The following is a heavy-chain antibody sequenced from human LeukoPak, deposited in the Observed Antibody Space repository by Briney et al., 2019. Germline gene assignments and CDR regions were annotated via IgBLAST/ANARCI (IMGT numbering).Heavy chain of an antibody. CDR3: ARPIKSGSYYGVYFDY. CDR1: GYIFTNYG. V-gene: IGHV5-51*01. Sequence: GESLNISCQSSGYIFTNYGIGWVGQLPGKGLGWMGVIYPGDSDTRYSPSFQGQVTISADKSISTAYLQWSSLKASDTAMYYCARPIKSGSYYGVYFDYWGQGTLVTVSS. J-gene: IGHJ4*02. D-gene: IGHD1-26*01. CDR2: IYPGDSDT.